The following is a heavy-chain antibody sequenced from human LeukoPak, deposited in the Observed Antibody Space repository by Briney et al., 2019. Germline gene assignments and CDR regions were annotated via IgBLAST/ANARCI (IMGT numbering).Heavy chain of an antibody. J-gene: IGHJ2*01. CDR2: MNPNSGNT. V-gene: IGHV1-8*01. D-gene: IGHD1-26*01. CDR3: ARGRVGATSHSNWFFDL. CDR1: GYTLTSYD. Sequence: GASVKVSCKFSGYTLTSYDINWVRRATGQGLEWMGWMNPNSGNTGYAQKFQGRVTMTSDTSITTAYMDLSSLTSEDTAVYYCARGRVGATSHSNWFFDLWGRGTPVTVSS.